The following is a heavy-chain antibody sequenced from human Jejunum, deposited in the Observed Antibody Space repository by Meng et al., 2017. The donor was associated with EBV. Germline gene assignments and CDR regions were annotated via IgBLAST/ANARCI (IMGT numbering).Heavy chain of an antibody. J-gene: IGHJ5*02. CDR1: GDSVSGYNY. V-gene: IGHV4-61*01. D-gene: IGHD5-12*01. CDR3: ARGRGYDYGDS. CDR2: MYYTGKA. Sequence: QVQLQESGPGLLKPSXXLSLTCSVSGDSVSGYNYWTWIRQPPGKGLEWIGNMYYTGKAIYKPSLQSRVTISVDTSKNQFSLRVTSVTAADTAIYYCARGRGYDYGDSWGQGPLVTVAS.